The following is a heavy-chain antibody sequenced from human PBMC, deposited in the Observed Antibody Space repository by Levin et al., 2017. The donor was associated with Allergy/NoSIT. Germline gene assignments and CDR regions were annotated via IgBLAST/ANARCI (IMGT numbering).Heavy chain of an antibody. Sequence: ASVKVSCKASGYTFTGFYMHWVRQAPGQGLEWMGWINPNSGDTNYAQKFQGRVTMTRDTSISTAYMELRRLRSDDTAVYYCARWDNGYDSGAFDIWGQGTMVTVSS. J-gene: IGHJ3*02. CDR1: GYTFTGFY. CDR2: INPNSGDT. V-gene: IGHV1-2*02. D-gene: IGHD5-12*01. CDR3: ARWDNGYDSGAFDI.